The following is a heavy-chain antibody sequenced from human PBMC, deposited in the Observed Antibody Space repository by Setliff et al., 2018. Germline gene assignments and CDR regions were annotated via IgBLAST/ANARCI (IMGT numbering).Heavy chain of an antibody. CDR3: ARVTMITFGGVIGSIDS. V-gene: IGHV4-34*10. J-gene: IGHJ4*02. Sequence: SETLSLTCAVHGGSVNGFYWSWIRQPPGKGLEWIGEINDSGVTNYNPSLKSRVNMSLDASKNQFYLKLSSVTAADTAVYYCARVTMITFGGVIGSIDSWGQGTLVTVSS. CDR2: INDSGVT. CDR1: GGSVNGFY. D-gene: IGHD3-16*02.